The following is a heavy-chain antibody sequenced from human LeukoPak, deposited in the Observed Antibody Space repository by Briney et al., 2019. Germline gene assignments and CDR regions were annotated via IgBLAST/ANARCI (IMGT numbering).Heavy chain of an antibody. J-gene: IGHJ4*02. V-gene: IGHV6-1*01. CDR2: TYYRSKWSN. Sequence: SQTLSLTCAISGDSVSSTSAAWNWIRQSPSGGLEWLGRTYYRSKWSNDYAISVRSRITINRDTSKIQFGLQLNSVTPEDAAVYYCARDSARGYGSGSRVDYWGQGTLVTVSS. CDR3: ARDSARGYGSGSRVDY. CDR1: GDSVSSTSAA. D-gene: IGHD3-10*01.